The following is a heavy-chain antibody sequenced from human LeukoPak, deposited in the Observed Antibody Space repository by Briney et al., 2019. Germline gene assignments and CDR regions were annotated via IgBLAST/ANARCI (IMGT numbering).Heavy chain of an antibody. V-gene: IGHV3-21*01. Sequence: PGGSLRLSCAASGFTFSSYSMHWVRQAPGKGLEGVSSISTSGSYIYYADSLKGRFTISRDNAKNSLFLQMNSLRAGDTAVYYCARSGVVTVIRDNCFDPWGQGTLVTVSS. CDR3: ARSGVVTVIRDNCFDP. CDR2: ISTSGSYI. J-gene: IGHJ5*02. CDR1: GFTFSSYS. D-gene: IGHD4-23*01.